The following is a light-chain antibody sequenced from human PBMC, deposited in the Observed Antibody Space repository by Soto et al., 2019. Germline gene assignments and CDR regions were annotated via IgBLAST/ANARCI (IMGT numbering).Light chain of an antibody. V-gene: IGKV3-20*01. CDR2: GAS. CDR1: QSVSSSY. J-gene: IGKJ1*01. Sequence: EIVLTQSPGTLSLSPGERATLSCRASQSVSSSYLAWYQQKPGQAPRLLIYGASSRGTGIPDRFSGSGSGKDFTLTISRLEPEDLAVYYCQQYGSSRTFGQGTKVEIK. CDR3: QQYGSSRT.